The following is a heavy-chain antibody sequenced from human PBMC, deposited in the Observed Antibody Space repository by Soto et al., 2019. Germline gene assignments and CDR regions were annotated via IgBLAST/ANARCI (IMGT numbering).Heavy chain of an antibody. D-gene: IGHD2-15*01. Sequence: SVKVSCKGSGGTFSSYAISWVRQAPGQGLEWMGGIIPIFGTANYAQKFQGRVTITADESTSTAYMELSSLRSEDTAVYYCARGYCSGASCYTAKYYYYYGIDVWGQGTTVTV. CDR3: ARGYCSGASCYTAKYYYYYGIDV. CDR1: GGTFSSYA. CDR2: IIPIFGTA. V-gene: IGHV1-69*13. J-gene: IGHJ6*02.